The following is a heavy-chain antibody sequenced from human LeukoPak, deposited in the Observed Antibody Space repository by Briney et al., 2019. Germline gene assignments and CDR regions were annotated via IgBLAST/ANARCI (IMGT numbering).Heavy chain of an antibody. Sequence: GRSLRLSCAASGYTFSSYAMHWVRQAPGKGLEWVAVISYGGSNKFYADSVKGRFAISRDNSKNTLYLQMSSLRAEDTAVYYCARDLNQGLTGYFYWGQGTLVTVSS. J-gene: IGHJ4*02. CDR3: ARDLNQGLTGYFY. CDR1: GYTFSSYA. D-gene: IGHD3-9*01. CDR2: ISYGGSNK. V-gene: IGHV3-30*09.